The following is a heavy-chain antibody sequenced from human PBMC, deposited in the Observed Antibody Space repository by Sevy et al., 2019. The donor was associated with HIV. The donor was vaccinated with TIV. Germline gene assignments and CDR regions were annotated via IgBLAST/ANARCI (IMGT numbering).Heavy chain of an antibody. CDR1: GFTVSSNF. D-gene: IGHD3-3*01. Sequence: GGSLRLSCTVSGFTVSSNFISWVRQAPGKGLEWVSVIWLTGATYYADSVKGRFTISRDNSKNTVYLDMNRLRAEETAVYYGASGKHVGGYYGSFDYWGQGTLVTVSS. CDR2: IWLTGAT. J-gene: IGHJ4*02. CDR3: ASGKHVGGYYGSFDY. V-gene: IGHV3-53*01.